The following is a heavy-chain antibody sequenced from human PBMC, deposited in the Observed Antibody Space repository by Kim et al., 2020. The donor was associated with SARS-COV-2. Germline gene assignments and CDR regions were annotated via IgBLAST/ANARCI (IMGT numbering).Heavy chain of an antibody. CDR1: GYSISSGYY. D-gene: IGHD6-6*01. Sequence: SETLSLTCTVSGYSISSGYYWGWIRQPPGKGLEWIGSIYHSGSTYYNPSLKSRVTISVDTSKNQFSLKLSSVTAADTAVYYCARVEYWFDPWGQGTLVTVSS. V-gene: IGHV4-38-2*02. J-gene: IGHJ5*02. CDR2: IYHSGST. CDR3: ARVEYWFDP.